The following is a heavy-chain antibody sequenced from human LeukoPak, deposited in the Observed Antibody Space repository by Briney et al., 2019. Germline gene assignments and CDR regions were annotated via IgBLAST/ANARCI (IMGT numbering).Heavy chain of an antibody. CDR3: ARDYGSGSYGP. CDR2: INHSGST. D-gene: IGHD3-10*01. Sequence: SETLSLTCAVYGGSFSGYYWSWIRQPPGKGLEWIGEINHSGSTNYNPSLKSRVTISVDTSKNQFSLKLSSVTAADTAVYFCARDYGSGSYGPWGQGTLVTVSS. V-gene: IGHV4-34*01. CDR1: GGSFSGYY. J-gene: IGHJ5*02.